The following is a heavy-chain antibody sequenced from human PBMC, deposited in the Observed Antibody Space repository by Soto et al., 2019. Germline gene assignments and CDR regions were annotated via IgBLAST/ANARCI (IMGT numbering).Heavy chain of an antibody. V-gene: IGHV3-23*01. Sequence: LRLSCAASGFTFSSYAMSWVRQAPGKGLEWVSAISGSGGSTYYADSVKGRFTISRDNSKNTLYLQMNSLRAEDTAVYYCAKVVPAATALDYYYGMDVWGQGTTVTVSS. CDR1: GFTFSSYA. J-gene: IGHJ6*02. CDR2: ISGSGGST. D-gene: IGHD2-2*01. CDR3: AKVVPAATALDYYYGMDV.